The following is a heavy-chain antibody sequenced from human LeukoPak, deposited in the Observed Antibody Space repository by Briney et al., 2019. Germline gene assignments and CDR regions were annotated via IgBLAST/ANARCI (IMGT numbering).Heavy chain of an antibody. CDR3: ARAYERFGASWFDP. CDR1: SGSISSGNYY. J-gene: IGHJ5*02. V-gene: IGHV4-61*02. Sequence: SETLSLTCTVSSGSISSGNYYWSWIRQPAGKGLQWIGRIYTSGSTNYNPSLKSRVTMSVDTSKNQFSLKVSSVTAADTAVYYCARAYERFGASWFDPWGQGTLVIVSS. D-gene: IGHD3-10*01. CDR2: IYTSGST.